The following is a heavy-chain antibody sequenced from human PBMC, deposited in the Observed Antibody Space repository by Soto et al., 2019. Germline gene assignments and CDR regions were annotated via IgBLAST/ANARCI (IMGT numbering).Heavy chain of an antibody. CDR2: IDHSGYI. J-gene: IGHJ5*02. V-gene: IGHV4-34*01. CDR1: GGSFSVYY. Sequence: QVQLQQWGAARLKPSETLSLTCAVYGGSFSVYYWNWIRHPPGKGLEWIGEIDHSGYINYNPSLKSRVTISVDTAKNQFSLRLTSVTATDTAVYYCARVRDWFDPWDQRTLVTVSS. CDR3: ARVRDWFDP. D-gene: IGHD3-3*01.